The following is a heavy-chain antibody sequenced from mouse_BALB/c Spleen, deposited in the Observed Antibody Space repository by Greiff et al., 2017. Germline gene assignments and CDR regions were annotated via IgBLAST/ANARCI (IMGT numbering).Heavy chain of an antibody. CDR1: GYTFTDYV. CDR3: TRWDYEDYFDY. CDR2: IYPGSGST. V-gene: IGHV1-55*01. Sequence: VQLQQSGPELVKPGASVKMSCKASGYTFTDYVISWVKQRTGQGLEWIGEIYPGSGSTNYDEKFKSKGTLTVDTSSSTAYMHLSSLTSEDSAVYYCTRWDYEDYFDYWGQGTTLTVSS. J-gene: IGHJ2*01. D-gene: IGHD2-4*01.